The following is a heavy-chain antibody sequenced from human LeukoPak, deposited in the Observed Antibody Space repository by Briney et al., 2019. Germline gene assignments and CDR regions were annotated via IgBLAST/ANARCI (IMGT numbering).Heavy chain of an antibody. CDR2: IYYSGST. V-gene: IGHV4-59*01. D-gene: IGHD6-13*01. CDR1: GGSISSYY. CDR3: ARDGRIAAAGTPYYYMGV. Sequence: SETLSLTCTVSGGSISSYYWSWIRQPPGKGLEWIGYIYYSGSTDYNPSLKSRVTISVDTSKNQFSLKLGSVTAADTAVYYCARDGRIAAAGTPYYYMGVWGKGTTVTVSS. J-gene: IGHJ6*03.